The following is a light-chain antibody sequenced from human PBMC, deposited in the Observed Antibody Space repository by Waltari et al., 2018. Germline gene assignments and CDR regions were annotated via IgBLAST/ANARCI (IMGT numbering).Light chain of an antibody. CDR1: QRVSRA. J-gene: IGKJ1*01. CDR2: AAS. Sequence: EIVLTQSPGTPSLSPGQKVPLSCRASQRVSRALAWYQQKAGQAPRLLIYAASTRAPGIPDRFSGSGSGTDFSLTISRLEPEDFAVYYCQHYVRLPATFGQGTKVEIK. V-gene: IGKV3-20*01. CDR3: QHYVRLPAT.